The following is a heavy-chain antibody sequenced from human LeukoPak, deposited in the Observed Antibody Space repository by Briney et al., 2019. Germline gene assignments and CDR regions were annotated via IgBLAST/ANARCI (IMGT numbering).Heavy chain of an antibody. CDR1: GFTLSSYA. V-gene: IGHV3-23*01. D-gene: IGHD2-15*01. J-gene: IGHJ4*02. CDR2: ISVSGNT. Sequence: GGSLRLSCAASGFTLSSYAMSWVRQGPGKGLDWVSAISVSGNTYHADSVKGRFTIYKNTLYLQMNSLRAEDAAVYYCAKAPVTTCSGAYCYPFDYWGQGTLVTVSS. CDR3: AKAPVTTCSGAYCYPFDY.